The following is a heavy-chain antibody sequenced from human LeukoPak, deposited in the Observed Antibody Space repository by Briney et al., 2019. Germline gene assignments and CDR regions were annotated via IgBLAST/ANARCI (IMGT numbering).Heavy chain of an antibody. CDR3: TTVGGYSYGWDYFDY. CDR1: GFTFSNAW. J-gene: IGHJ4*02. CDR2: IKSKTDGGTT. D-gene: IGHD5-18*01. Sequence: GGSLRLSCAASGFTFSNAWMSWVRQAPGKGLEWVGRIKSKTDGGTTDYAAPVKGRFTISRDDSKNTLYLQMNSLKTEDTAVYYCTTVGGYSYGWDYFDYWGQGTLVTVSS. V-gene: IGHV3-15*01.